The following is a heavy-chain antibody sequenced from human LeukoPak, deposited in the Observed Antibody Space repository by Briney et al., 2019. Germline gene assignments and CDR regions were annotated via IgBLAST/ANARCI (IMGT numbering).Heavy chain of an antibody. J-gene: IGHJ6*02. Sequence: ASVKVYCKASGYTFTSYAMHWVRQAPGQRLEWMGWINAGNGNTKYSQKFQGRVTITRDTSASTAYMELSSLRSEDTAVYYCARDSSSPNYYYYYGMDVWGQGTTVTVSS. CDR2: INAGNGNT. D-gene: IGHD6-13*01. V-gene: IGHV1-3*01. CDR1: GYTFTSYA. CDR3: ARDSSSPNYYYYYGMDV.